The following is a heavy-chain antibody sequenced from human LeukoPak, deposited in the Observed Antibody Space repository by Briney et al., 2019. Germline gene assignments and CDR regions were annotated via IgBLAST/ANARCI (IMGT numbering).Heavy chain of an antibody. CDR1: GYTFTGYY. D-gene: IGHD6-13*01. CDR3: ARVHGSSWYDY. CDR2: INPNNGDT. J-gene: IGHJ4*02. Sequence: ASVKVSCKASGYTFTGYYMHWLRQAPEQGLEWMGWINPNNGDTNYAQNFQGRVTMTRDTSISTAYMELSRLRSDDTAVYYCARVHGSSWYDYWGQGTLVTVSS. V-gene: IGHV1-2*02.